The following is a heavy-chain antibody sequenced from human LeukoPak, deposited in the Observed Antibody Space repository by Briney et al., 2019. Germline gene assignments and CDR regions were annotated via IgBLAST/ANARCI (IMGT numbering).Heavy chain of an antibody. Sequence: PSETLSLTCAVYGGSFSGYYWSWIRQPPGKGLEWIGEINHSGSTNYNPSLKSRATISVDTSKNQFSLKLSSVTAADTAVYYCARGVSSGWALYYFDYWGQGTLVTVSS. J-gene: IGHJ4*02. D-gene: IGHD6-19*01. CDR1: GGSFSGYY. CDR3: ARGVSSGWALYYFDY. CDR2: INHSGST. V-gene: IGHV4-34*01.